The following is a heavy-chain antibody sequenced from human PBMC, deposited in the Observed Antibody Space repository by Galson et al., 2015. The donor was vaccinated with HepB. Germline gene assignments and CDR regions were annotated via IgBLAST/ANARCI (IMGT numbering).Heavy chain of an antibody. CDR2: IIPILGIA. J-gene: IGHJ6*02. CDR3: ARSSGIAVADYYYYGMDV. V-gene: IGHV1-69*02. D-gene: IGHD6-19*01. Sequence: SGGTFSSYTINWVRQAPGQGLEWMGRIIPILGIANYAQKFQGRVTITADKSTSTAYMELSSLRSEDTAVYYCARSSGIAVADYYYYGMDVWGQGTTVTVSS. CDR1: GGTFSSYT.